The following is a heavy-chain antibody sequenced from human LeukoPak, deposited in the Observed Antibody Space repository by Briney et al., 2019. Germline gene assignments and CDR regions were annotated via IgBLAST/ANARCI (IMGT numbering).Heavy chain of an antibody. D-gene: IGHD6-19*01. CDR2: IKQDGSEK. Sequence: GGSLRLSCAASGFTFSSYWMSWVRQAPGKGLERVANIKQDGSEKYYVDSVKGRFTISRDNAKNSLYLQMNSLRAEDTAVYYCARDRMASSGWYNPYYYYYYYGMDVWGQGTTVTVSS. V-gene: IGHV3-7*01. CDR3: ARDRMASSGWYNPYYYYYYYGMDV. J-gene: IGHJ6*02. CDR1: GFTFSSYW.